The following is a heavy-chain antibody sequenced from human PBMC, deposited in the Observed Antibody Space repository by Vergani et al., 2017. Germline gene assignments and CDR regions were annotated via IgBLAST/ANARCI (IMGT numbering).Heavy chain of an antibody. V-gene: IGHV4-39*01. CDR3: ARGGGDNWYFDL. Sequence: QVQLQQWGPGLVKPSETLSLICTVSGGSINPSSSFWGWIRQSPGKGLEWIGSINYVGRTYYIPSLQSRATVFVDTSKNQFSLNLTSVTAADTAVYYCARGGGDNWYFDLWGRGTLVTVSS. CDR1: GGSINPSSSF. CDR2: INYVGRT. J-gene: IGHJ2*01. D-gene: IGHD3-16*01.